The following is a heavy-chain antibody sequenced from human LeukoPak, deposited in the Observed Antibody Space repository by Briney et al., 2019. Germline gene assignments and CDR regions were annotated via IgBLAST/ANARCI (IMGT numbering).Heavy chain of an antibody. J-gene: IGHJ4*02. V-gene: IGHV5-51*01. D-gene: IGHD6-13*01. CDR2: IYPGDSDT. Sequence: GESLKISCKGSGYSFANYWIGWVRQMPGKGLEWMGTIYPGDSDTRYSPSFQGQATISVDKSISTAYLQWSSLKASDTAMYYCARQIAAAGRLDYWGQGTLVTVSS. CDR3: ARQIAAAGRLDY. CDR1: GYSFANYW.